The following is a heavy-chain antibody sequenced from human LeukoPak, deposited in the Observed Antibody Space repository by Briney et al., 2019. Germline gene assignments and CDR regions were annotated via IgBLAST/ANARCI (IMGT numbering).Heavy chain of an antibody. CDR3: GRVQDYGSGSFDY. J-gene: IGHJ4*02. CDR2: IKSKTDGGTT. CDR1: GFTFSNAW. V-gene: IGHV3-15*01. Sequence: NPGRSLRLSCAASGFTFSNAWMSWVRQAPGKGLEWVGRIKSKTDGGTTDYAAPVKGRFTISRDDSKNTLYLQMNSLKTEDTAVYYCGRVQDYGSGSFDYWGQGTLVTVSS. D-gene: IGHD3-10*01.